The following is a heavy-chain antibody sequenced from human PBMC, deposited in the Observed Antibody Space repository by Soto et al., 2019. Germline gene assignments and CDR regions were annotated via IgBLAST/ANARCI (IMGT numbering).Heavy chain of an antibody. J-gene: IGHJ4*02. CDR2: ISAYNGNT. V-gene: IGHV1-18*01. D-gene: IGHD5-18*01. CDR3: ASSLLVGYGLEGESD. CDR1: GYTFTSYG. Sequence: QVQLVQSGAEVKKPGASVKVSCKASGYTFTSYGISWVRQAPGQGLEWMGWISAYNGNTNYAQKLQVRFTMTTDTSTSTAYMELRSLRTDDTAVYCCASSLLVGYGLEGESDWGQGTLVTVSS.